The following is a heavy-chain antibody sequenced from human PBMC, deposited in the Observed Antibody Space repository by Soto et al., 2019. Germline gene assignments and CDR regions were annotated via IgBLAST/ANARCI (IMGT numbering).Heavy chain of an antibody. CDR2: IYYSGST. CDR1: GGSISSGGYY. V-gene: IGHV4-31*03. CDR3: ARDAKAYDSSGYGDAFDI. J-gene: IGHJ3*02. D-gene: IGHD3-22*01. Sequence: SETLSLTCTVSGGSISSGGYYWSWIRKHPGKGLEWIGYIYYSGSTYYNPSLKSRVTISVDTSKNQFSLKLSSVTAADTAVYYCARDAKAYDSSGYGDAFDIWGQGTMVTVSS.